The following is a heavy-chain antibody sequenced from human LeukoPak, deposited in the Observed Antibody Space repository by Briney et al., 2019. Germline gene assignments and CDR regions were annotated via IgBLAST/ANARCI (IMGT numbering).Heavy chain of an antibody. D-gene: IGHD3-16*01. V-gene: IGHV3-53*01. CDR1: GFTVSSNH. Sequence: GGSLRLSCAASGFTVSSNHTNWVRQAPGKGLEWVSVIYSGGSTYYADSVKGRFTISRDNSKNTLYLQMNSLRAEDTAVYYCARDMGDDAFDIWGQGTMVTVSS. CDR3: ARDMGDDAFDI. J-gene: IGHJ3*02. CDR2: IYSGGST.